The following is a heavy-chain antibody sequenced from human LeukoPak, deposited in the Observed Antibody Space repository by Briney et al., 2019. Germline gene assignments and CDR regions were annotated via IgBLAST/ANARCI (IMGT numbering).Heavy chain of an antibody. Sequence: PGRSLRLSCAASGFTFSSYGMHWVRQAPGKGLEWVAVIWYDGSNKYYADSVKGRFTISRDNSKNTLYLQMNSLRAEDTAVYCCARGDYGDYLTLYYYYGMDVWGQGTTVTVSS. V-gene: IGHV3-33*01. D-gene: IGHD4-17*01. CDR1: GFTFSSYG. J-gene: IGHJ6*02. CDR3: ARGDYGDYLTLYYYYGMDV. CDR2: IWYDGSNK.